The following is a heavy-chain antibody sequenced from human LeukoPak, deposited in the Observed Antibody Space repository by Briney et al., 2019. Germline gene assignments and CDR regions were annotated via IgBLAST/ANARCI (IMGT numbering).Heavy chain of an antibody. CDR2: IWYDGSNK. J-gene: IGHJ4*02. Sequence: GGSLRLSCAASGFTFSSYGMHWVRQAPGKGLEWVAVIWYDGSNKYYADSVKGRFTISRDNSKNTLYLQMNSLRAEDTAVYYCAKDGPAWELRGYFDYWGQGTLVTVSS. CDR3: AKDGPAWELRGYFDY. D-gene: IGHD1-26*01. CDR1: GFTFSSYG. V-gene: IGHV3-33*06.